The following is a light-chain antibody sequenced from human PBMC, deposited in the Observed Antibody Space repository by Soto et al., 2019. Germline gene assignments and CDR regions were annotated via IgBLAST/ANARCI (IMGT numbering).Light chain of an antibody. J-gene: IGKJ1*01. Sequence: EIVMTQSPNTLSVSTGEGATLSCRASRNSSRYFAGYQRQPGQAPRLLIYGASTRATGITARFSGNGYGKEFTLTISSLQSEDCAMYYFKQYNNLPRTFGKGTMVDTK. CDR1: RNSSRY. CDR3: KQYNNLPRT. CDR2: GAS. V-gene: IGKV3-15*01.